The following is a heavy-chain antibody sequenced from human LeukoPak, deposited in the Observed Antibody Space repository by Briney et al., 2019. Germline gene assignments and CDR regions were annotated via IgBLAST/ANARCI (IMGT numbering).Heavy chain of an antibody. Sequence: HGESLKISCKGSGYSFTSYWIGWVRQMPGKGLEWMGIIYPGDSDTRYSPSFQGQVTISADKSISTAYLQWSSLKASDTAMYYCARQGSGWSYYYYYYMDVWGKGTTVTVSS. V-gene: IGHV5-51*01. CDR1: GYSFTSYW. CDR3: ARQGSGWSYYYYYYMDV. D-gene: IGHD6-19*01. CDR2: IYPGDSDT. J-gene: IGHJ6*03.